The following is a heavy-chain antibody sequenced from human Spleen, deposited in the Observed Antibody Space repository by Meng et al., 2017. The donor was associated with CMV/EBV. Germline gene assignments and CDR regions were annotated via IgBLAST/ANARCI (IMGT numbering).Heavy chain of an antibody. D-gene: IGHD3-3*01. J-gene: IGHJ6*02. CDR2: ISSSSSYI. CDR1: GFTFSSYS. Sequence: GESLKISCAASGFTFSSYSMNWVRQAPGKGLEWVSFISSSSSYIYYADSVKGRFTISRDNAKNSLYLQMNSLRAEDTAVFYCARDLGDYDFWRRHYYYGMDVWGRGTTVTVSS. CDR3: ARDLGDYDFWRRHYYYGMDV. V-gene: IGHV3-21*01.